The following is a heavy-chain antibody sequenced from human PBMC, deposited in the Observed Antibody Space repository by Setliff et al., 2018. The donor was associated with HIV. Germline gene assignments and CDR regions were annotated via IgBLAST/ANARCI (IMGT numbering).Heavy chain of an antibody. J-gene: IGHJ4*02. CDR2: VTPALYLT. CDR1: GGFLSNNG. D-gene: IGHD3-22*01. V-gene: IGHV1-69*10. Sequence: ASVKVSCKTSGGFLSNNGIAWVRQAPGQGLEWMGGVTPALYLTTHAEKFQSRVTFTTDDSTSSAYMELSSLRSEDTAVYYCARASYYYDSSGYYFGYWGQGTLVTVSS. CDR3: ARASYYYDSSGYYFGY.